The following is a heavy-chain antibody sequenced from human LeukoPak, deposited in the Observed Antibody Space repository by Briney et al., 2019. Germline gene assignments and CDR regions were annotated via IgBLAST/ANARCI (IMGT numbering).Heavy chain of an antibody. CDR2: ISDSAINT. CDR3: ASFGISWRSSY. D-gene: IGHD2-21*01. Sequence: GGSLRLSCEASEFTFSDYYMSWIRQAPGKGLEWISYISDSAINTHYADSVKGRFTISRDNVNNMLYLHMNSLRAEDTAVYYCASFGISWRSSYWGQGTLVTVSS. V-gene: IGHV3-11*03. CDR1: EFTFSDYY. J-gene: IGHJ4*02.